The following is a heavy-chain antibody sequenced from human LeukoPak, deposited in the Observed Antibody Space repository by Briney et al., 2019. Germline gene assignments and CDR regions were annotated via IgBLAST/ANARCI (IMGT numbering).Heavy chain of an antibody. CDR2: IWYDGSNK. J-gene: IGHJ4*02. V-gene: IGHV3-33*01. Sequence: PGGSLRLSCAASGFTFSSYGMHWVRQTPGKGLEWVAVIWYDGSNKYYGDSVKGRFTISRDDSKNTLYLQMNSLRAEDTAMYYCARDSAWARLGYWGQGTLVTVSS. D-gene: IGHD3-16*01. CDR1: GFTFSSYG. CDR3: ARDSAWARLGY.